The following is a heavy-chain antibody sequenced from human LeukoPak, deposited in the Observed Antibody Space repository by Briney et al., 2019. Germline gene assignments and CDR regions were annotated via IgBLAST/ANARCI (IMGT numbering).Heavy chain of an antibody. Sequence: SETLSLTCTVSGGSISSYYWSWIRQLPGKGLEWIGYIYYSGSTNYNPSLKSRVTISVDTSKNQFFLKLSSVTAADTAVYYCARAIVVPAAKDYYYMDVWGKGTTVTVSS. CDR2: IYYSGST. J-gene: IGHJ6*03. CDR3: ARAIVVPAAKDYYYMDV. D-gene: IGHD2-2*01. V-gene: IGHV4-59*01. CDR1: GGSISSYY.